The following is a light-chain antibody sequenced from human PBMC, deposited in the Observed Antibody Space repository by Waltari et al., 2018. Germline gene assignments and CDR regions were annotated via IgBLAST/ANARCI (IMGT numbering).Light chain of an antibody. J-gene: IGLJ1*01. CDR1: RSDVGRYNY. CDR3: SSFAGYNTPFV. Sequence: QSALTQPPSAPGSPGQSVTISCTGPRSDVGRYNYVSWYQHHPGEAPNLIISEVSKRPSGVPDRFSGSKSGNTASLTVSGLQPEDEADYYCSSFAGYNTPFVFGTGTKVTVL. V-gene: IGLV2-8*01. CDR2: EVS.